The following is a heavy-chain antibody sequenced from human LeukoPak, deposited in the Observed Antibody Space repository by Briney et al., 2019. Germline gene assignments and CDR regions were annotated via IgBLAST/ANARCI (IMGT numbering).Heavy chain of an antibody. V-gene: IGHV1-2*02. CDR3: ARRLQTTVVTRYYYYYYMDV. Sequence: ASVKVSCKASGYSFTGYYMHWVRQAPGQGLEWMGWINPNSGDTKYAQKLQGRVTMTTDTSTSTAYMELRSLRSDDTAVYYCARRLQTTVVTRYYYYYYMDVWGKGTTVTVSS. CDR2: INPNSGDT. J-gene: IGHJ6*03. D-gene: IGHD4-23*01. CDR1: GYSFTGYY.